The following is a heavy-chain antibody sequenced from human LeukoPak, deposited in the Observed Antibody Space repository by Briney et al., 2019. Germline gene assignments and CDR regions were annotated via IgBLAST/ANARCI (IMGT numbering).Heavy chain of an antibody. V-gene: IGHV2-70*11. CDR3: ARILSSGWNYMDV. CDR1: GLSLSTSGMC. D-gene: IGHD6-19*01. J-gene: IGHJ6*03. Sequence: SGPALVKPTQTLTLTYNFSGLSLSTSGMCVSWIRLPPANIQEWLARIDWDDGKYYSTSLKTRLTISKDTSKNQLVLTMTNMDPVDTATYYCARILSSGWNYMDVWGKGTTVTVSS. CDR2: IDWDDGK.